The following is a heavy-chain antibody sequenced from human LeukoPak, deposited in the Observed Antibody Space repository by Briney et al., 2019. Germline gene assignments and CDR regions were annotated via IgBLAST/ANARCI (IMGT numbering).Heavy chain of an antibody. CDR2: VYPGDFDT. J-gene: IGHJ4*02. CDR3: ARLSGSGSSPPF. CDR1: GYIFTNYW. D-gene: IGHD3-10*01. V-gene: IGHV5-51*01. Sequence: GESLKISCKGSGYIFTNYWTGWVRQVPGKGLEWMGIVYPGDFDTRYSPSFQGQVIISVDKSTNTAYLQWISLKASDTAMYYCARLSGSGSSPPFWGQGTLVTVSS.